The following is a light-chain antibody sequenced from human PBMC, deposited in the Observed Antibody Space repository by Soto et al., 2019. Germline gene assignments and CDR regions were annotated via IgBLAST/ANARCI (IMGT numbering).Light chain of an antibody. CDR1: TIVRSN. CDR2: GAS. V-gene: IGKV3-15*01. CDR3: QQYDTWPPLT. J-gene: IGKJ4*01. Sequence: EIVMTQCPAHLSVSPGERVTLSCRASTIVRSNLAWYQQQPGQAPRLLIYGASTRATGIPARFSGSGSGTEFTLTIGSLQSEDVAVYYCQQYDTWPPLTFGGGTKVDIK.